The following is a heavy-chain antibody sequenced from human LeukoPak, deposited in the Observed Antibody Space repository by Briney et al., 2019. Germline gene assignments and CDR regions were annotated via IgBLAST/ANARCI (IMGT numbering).Heavy chain of an antibody. CDR2: IKQDGSEE. CDR3: ARYRANPHL. D-gene: IGHD3-10*01. Sequence: GGSLRLSCAASGFTFSSNWMSWVRQAPGKGLEWVASIKQDGSEENYVDSVKGRFTIFRDNAKNSPYLQLNSLRADDSAVYYCARYRANPHLWGQGTLVTVSS. CDR1: GFTFSSNW. J-gene: IGHJ4*02. V-gene: IGHV3-7*01.